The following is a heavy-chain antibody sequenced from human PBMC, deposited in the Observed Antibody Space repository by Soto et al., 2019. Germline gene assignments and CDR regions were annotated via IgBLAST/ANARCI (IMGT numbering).Heavy chain of an antibody. CDR1: GYTFTSYG. D-gene: IGHD1-26*01. CDR2: ISAYNGNT. J-gene: IGHJ6*01. Sequence: ASVKVSCKASGYTFTSYGISWVRQAPGQGLEWMGWISAYNGNTNYAQKFQGRVTITTDTSTSTAYMELSSLRSEDTAVYYCARDPPNIVGANYYYYYGMDVWGQGTTVTVSS. V-gene: IGHV1-18*01. CDR3: ARDPPNIVGANYYYYYGMDV.